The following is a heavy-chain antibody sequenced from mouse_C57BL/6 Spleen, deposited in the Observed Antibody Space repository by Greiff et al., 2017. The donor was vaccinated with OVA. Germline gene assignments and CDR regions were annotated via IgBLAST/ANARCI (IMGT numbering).Heavy chain of an antibody. CDR2: IYPASGST. CDR3: AISCYSNYGFAD. CDR1: GYTFTSYW. V-gene: IGHV1-55*01. D-gene: IGHD2-5*01. J-gene: IGHJ3*01. Sequence: VQLQQPGAELVKPGASVKMSCKASGYTFTSYWITWVKQRPGQGLEWIGDIYPASGSTNYNEKFKGKATLTVDTSSSTAYMQLSSLTSEDSAVYYCAISCYSNYGFADWGQGTLVTVSA.